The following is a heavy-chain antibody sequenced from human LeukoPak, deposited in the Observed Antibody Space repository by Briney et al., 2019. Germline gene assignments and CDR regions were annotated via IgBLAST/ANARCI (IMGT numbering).Heavy chain of an antibody. V-gene: IGHV4-4*07. CDR1: GGSISNSY. J-gene: IGHJ4*02. CDR3: ARREYGAFDY. D-gene: IGHD4-17*01. Sequence: PSETLSLACTVSGGSISNSYWSWIRQPAGKGLEWIGRIHTSGSTNYNPSLKSRVTMSVDTSKNQFSLKLSSVTAADTAVYYCARREYGAFDYWGQGTLVTVSS. CDR2: IHTSGST.